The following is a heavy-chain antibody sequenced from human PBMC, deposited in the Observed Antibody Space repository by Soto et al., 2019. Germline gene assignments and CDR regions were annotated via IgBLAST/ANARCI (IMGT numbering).Heavy chain of an antibody. J-gene: IGHJ6*03. D-gene: IGHD2-8*01. Sequence: GGSPRLSCAASGFTFSSYGMHWVRQAPGKGLEWVAVIWYDGSNKYYADSVKGRFTISRDNSQNTLYLQMNSLRAEDTAVYYCAREGMVYAFAYYYYIDVWGKGTTVTVSS. CDR1: GFTFSSYG. CDR3: AREGMVYAFAYYYYIDV. V-gene: IGHV3-33*01. CDR2: IWYDGSNK.